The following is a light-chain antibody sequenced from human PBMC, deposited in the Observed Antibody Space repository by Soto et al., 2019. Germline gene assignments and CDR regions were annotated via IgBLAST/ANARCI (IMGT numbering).Light chain of an antibody. CDR3: AAWDDSLNGVV. CDR1: SSNIGSNT. CDR2: SNN. V-gene: IGLV1-44*01. Sequence: QSVLTQPPSASGTPGQRVTIYCSGSSSNIGSNTVNWYQQLPGTAPKLLIHSNNQRPSGVPDRFSGSKSGTSASLATSGLQSEDEADYYCAAWDDSLNGVVFGGGTKLTVL. J-gene: IGLJ2*01.